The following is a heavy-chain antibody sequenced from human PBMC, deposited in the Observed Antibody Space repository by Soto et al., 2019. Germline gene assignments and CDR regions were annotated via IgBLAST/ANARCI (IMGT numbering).Heavy chain of an antibody. CDR1: GFTFSSYS. D-gene: IGHD3-3*01. V-gene: IGHV3-21*01. CDR3: ARDFPRGGRTIGNWFDP. J-gene: IGHJ5*02. CDR2: ISSSSSYI. Sequence: GGSLRLSCAASGFTFSSYSMNWVRQAPGKGLEWVSSISSSSSYIYYADSVKGRYTISRDNAKNSLYLQMNSLRAEDTAVYYCARDFPRGGRTIGNWFDPWGQGTLVTVSS.